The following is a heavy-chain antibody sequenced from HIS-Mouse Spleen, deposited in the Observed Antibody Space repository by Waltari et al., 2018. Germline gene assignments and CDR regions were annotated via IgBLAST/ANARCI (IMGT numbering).Heavy chain of an antibody. J-gene: IGHJ4*02. D-gene: IGHD6-19*01. CDR1: GFPFSSYG. V-gene: IGHV3-30*18. CDR2: ISYDGSNK. CDR3: AKASSGWLDY. Sequence: QVQLVESGGGVVQPGRSLRLSCAASGFPFSSYGMHWVRQAPGKGVEWVAVISYDGSNKYYADSVKGRFSISRDNSKNTLYLQMNSLRAEDTAVYYCAKASSGWLDYWGQGTLVTVSS.